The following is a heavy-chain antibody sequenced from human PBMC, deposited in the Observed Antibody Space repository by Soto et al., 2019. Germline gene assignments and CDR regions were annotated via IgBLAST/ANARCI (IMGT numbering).Heavy chain of an antibody. J-gene: IGHJ4*02. CDR3: ARARDGYNYDGYYFDY. D-gene: IGHD5-12*01. Sequence: ASETLSLTCTVSCGSISSYYWSWIRQPPGKGLEWIGYIYYSGSTNYNPSLKSRVTISVDTSKNQFSLKLSSVTAADTAVYYCARARDGYNYDGYYFDYWGQGTLVTVSS. CDR1: CGSISSYY. CDR2: IYYSGST. V-gene: IGHV4-59*01.